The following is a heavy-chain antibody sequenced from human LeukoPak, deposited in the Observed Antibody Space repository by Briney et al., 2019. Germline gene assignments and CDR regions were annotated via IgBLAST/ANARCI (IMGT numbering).Heavy chain of an antibody. Sequence: SETLSLTCTVSGGSISSGGYYWSWIRQHPGKGLEWIGYIYYSGSTYYNPALKSRVTISVDTSKNQFSLKLSSVTAADTAVYYWARVGYYDSSGYFTLFDYWGQGTLVTVSS. V-gene: IGHV4-31*03. CDR3: ARVGYYDSSGYFTLFDY. D-gene: IGHD3-22*01. J-gene: IGHJ4*02. CDR2: IYYSGST. CDR1: GGSISSGGYY.